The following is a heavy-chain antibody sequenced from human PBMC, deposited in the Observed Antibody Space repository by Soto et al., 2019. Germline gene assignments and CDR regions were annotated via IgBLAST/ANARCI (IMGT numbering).Heavy chain of an antibody. Sequence: GESLKISCKGSGYSFTSYWIGWVRQMPGKGLEWMGIIYPGDSDTRYSPSFQGQVTISADKSISTAYLQWSSLKASDTAMYYCARRGVHDYSNWDGMDVWGQGTTVAVSS. CDR3: ARRGVHDYSNWDGMDV. D-gene: IGHD4-4*01. CDR1: GYSFTSYW. CDR2: IYPGDSDT. J-gene: IGHJ6*02. V-gene: IGHV5-51*01.